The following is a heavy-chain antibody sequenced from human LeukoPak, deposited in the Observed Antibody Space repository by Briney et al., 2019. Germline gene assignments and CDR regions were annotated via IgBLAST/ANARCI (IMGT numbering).Heavy chain of an antibody. CDR3: ASDVHGDYGSGWFDP. V-gene: IGHV1-69*05. Sequence: SVKVSCKTSGGTFNNSAISWVRQAPGQGLEWLGGIMPLFGTAGYAQKFQGRVTITKDESTRTVYLELTSLTSDDTAVYYCASDVHGDYGSGWFDPWGQGTLVSVSS. CDR2: IMPLFGTA. J-gene: IGHJ5*02. D-gene: IGHD4-17*01. CDR1: GGTFNNSA.